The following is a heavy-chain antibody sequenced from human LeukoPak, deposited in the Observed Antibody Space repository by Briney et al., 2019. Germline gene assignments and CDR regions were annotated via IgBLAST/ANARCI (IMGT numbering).Heavy chain of an antibody. D-gene: IGHD3-22*01. CDR3: ARGRRSGYYYVGNWFDP. V-gene: IGHV4-34*01. Sequence: PSETLSLTCAVYGGSFSGYYWSWIRQPPGKGLEWIGEINHSGSTNYNPSLKSRVTISVDTSKNQFSLKLSSVTAADTAVYYCARGRRSGYYYVGNWFDPWGQGTLVTVSS. J-gene: IGHJ5*02. CDR1: GGSFSGYY. CDR2: INHSGST.